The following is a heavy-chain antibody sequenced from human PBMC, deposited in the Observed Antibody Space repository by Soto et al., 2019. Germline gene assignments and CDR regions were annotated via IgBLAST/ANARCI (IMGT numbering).Heavy chain of an antibody. V-gene: IGHV3-23*01. CDR2: ISGSGVST. CDR3: GRVVQQCLAYSFDS. Sequence: PGGTLRLSCAASGFTFNNYAMTWFRQAPGPGLPWASVISGSGVSTYYADSVKGRFTIYRDNSENTVYLQMNCLRADDTAVYYCGRVVQQCLAYSFDSWGHGTPVTVSS. D-gene: IGHD6-19*01. J-gene: IGHJ4*01. CDR1: GFTFNNYA.